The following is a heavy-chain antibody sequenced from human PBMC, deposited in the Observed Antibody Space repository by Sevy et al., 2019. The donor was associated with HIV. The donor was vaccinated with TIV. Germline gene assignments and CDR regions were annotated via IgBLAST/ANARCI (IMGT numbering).Heavy chain of an antibody. J-gene: IGHJ4*02. CDR3: ARGPQSCNSVSCYSALS. V-gene: IGHV4-4*07. CDR2: IYISGST. D-gene: IGHD2-15*01. CDR1: GGSISDYY. Sequence: SETLSLTCTVSGGSISDYYWTWIRQPAGKGLEWLGRIYISGSTEYNPSLKSRVSMSLDTSKNTFSLMLTSMTAADTAVYYCARGPQSCNSVSCYSALSWGQGILVTVSS.